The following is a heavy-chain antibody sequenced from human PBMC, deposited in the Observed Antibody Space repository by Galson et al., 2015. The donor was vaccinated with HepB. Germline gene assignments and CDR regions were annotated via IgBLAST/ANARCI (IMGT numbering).Heavy chain of an antibody. CDR2: INHGGST. CDR1: GGSFSGYY. V-gene: IGHV4-34*01. CDR3: ARGRSGNYYYYYGMDV. D-gene: IGHD3-3*01. Sequence: LSLTCAVYGGSFSGYYWSWIRQPPGKGLEWIGEINHGGSTNYNPSLKSRVTISIDTSKNQFSLKLSSVTAADTAVYYCARGRSGNYYYYYGMDVWGQGTLVTV. J-gene: IGHJ6*02.